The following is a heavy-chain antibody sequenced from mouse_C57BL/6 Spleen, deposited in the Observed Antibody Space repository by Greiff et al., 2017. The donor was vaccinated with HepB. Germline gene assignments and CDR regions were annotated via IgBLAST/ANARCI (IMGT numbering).Heavy chain of an antibody. Sequence: GGGLVQPKGSLKLSCAASGFSFNTYAMNWVRQAPGKGLEWVARIRSKSNNYATYYADSVKDRFTISRDDSESMLYLQMNNLKTEDTAMYYGVRHSRRGAMDYWGQGTSVTVSS. CDR2: IRSKSNNYAT. CDR3: VRHSRRGAMDY. CDR1: GFSFNTYA. J-gene: IGHJ4*01. V-gene: IGHV10-1*01.